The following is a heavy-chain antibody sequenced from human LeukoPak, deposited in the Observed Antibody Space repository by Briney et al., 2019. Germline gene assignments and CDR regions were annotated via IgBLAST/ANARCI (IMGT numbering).Heavy chain of an antibody. Sequence: PGGSLRLSCAASGFTFSSYAMSWVRQAPGKGLEWVSAISGSGGSTYYADSVKGRFTISRDNSKNTLYLQMNSLRAEDTAMYYCARHFRSNGDYGPPDYWGQGTLVTVSS. CDR3: ARHFRSNGDYGPPDY. V-gene: IGHV3-23*01. CDR1: GFTFSSYA. CDR2: ISGSGGST. J-gene: IGHJ4*02. D-gene: IGHD4-17*01.